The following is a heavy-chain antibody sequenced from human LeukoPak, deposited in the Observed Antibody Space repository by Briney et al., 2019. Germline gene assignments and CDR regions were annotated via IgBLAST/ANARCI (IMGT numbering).Heavy chain of an antibody. D-gene: IGHD6-13*01. CDR2: MNPNSGNT. J-gene: IGHJ6*03. CDR3: AIAGYSSSWYHYYYYMDV. CDR1: GYTFTSYD. V-gene: IGHV1-8*01. Sequence: ASVKVSCKASGYTFTSYDINWVRQATGQGLEWMGWMNPNSGNTGYAQKFQGRVTMTRNTSISTAYMELSSLRSEDTAVYYCAIAGYSSSWYHYYYYMDVWGKGTTVTISS.